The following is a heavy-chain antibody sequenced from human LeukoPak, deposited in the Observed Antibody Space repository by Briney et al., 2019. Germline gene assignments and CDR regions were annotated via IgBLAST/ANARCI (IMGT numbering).Heavy chain of an antibody. CDR3: ARDFWDI. CDR1: GFTFSSYS. Sequence: GGSLRLSCAASGFTFSSYSMNWVRQAPGKGLEWVSSITSSSNYISYADSVKGRFTISRDDAKNSLCLQMSSLRAEDTAIYYCARDFWDIWGQGTLVTVSS. J-gene: IGHJ3*02. V-gene: IGHV3-21*01. CDR2: ITSSSNYI. D-gene: IGHD3-3*01.